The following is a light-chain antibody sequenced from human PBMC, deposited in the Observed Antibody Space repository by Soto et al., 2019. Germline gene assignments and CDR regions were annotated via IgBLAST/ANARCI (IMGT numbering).Light chain of an antibody. CDR2: DAS. V-gene: IGKV1-5*01. J-gene: IGKJ5*01. CDR3: QQYSSSPRT. CDR1: QSISRW. Sequence: DIQMTQSPSPLSASVVDRVTITCRASQSISRWLAWYHQKPGKAPKLLIYDASNRATGVPDRFSGSGSGTDFSLTISRLEPEDFAVYHCQQYSSSPRTFGQGTRLEIK.